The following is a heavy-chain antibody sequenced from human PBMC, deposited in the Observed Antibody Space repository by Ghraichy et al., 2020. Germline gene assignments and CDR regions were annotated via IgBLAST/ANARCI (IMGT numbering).Heavy chain of an antibody. J-gene: IGHJ5*02. CDR1: GGSISSYY. CDR3: ARDGGSSSWYVGFDP. D-gene: IGHD6-13*01. Sequence: SETLSLTCTVSGGSISSYYWSWIRQPPGKGLEWIGYIYYSGSTNYNPSLKSRVTISVDTSKNQFSLKLSSVTAADTAVYYCARDGGSSSWYVGFDPWGQGTLVTVSS. V-gene: IGHV4-59*01. CDR2: IYYSGST.